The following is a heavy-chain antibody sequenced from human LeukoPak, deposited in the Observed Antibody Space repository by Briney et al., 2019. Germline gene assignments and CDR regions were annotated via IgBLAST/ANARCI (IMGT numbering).Heavy chain of an antibody. Sequence: GGSLRLSCAASGFSFTNYWMHWVRQAPGKGLVWVSHINSDGSATRYADSVKGRFTISRDNAMNTLYLQMNSLRAEDTAVYYCAKDGGLWVSAHWGDSWGRGTLVTVSS. D-gene: IGHD7-27*01. CDR2: INSDGSAT. J-gene: IGHJ4*02. CDR1: GFSFTNYW. V-gene: IGHV3-74*01. CDR3: AKDGGLWVSAHWGDS.